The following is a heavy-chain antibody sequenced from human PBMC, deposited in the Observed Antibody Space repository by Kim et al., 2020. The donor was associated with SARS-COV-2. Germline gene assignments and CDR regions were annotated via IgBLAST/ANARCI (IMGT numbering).Heavy chain of an antibody. D-gene: IGHD6-19*01. V-gene: IGHV4-4*02. CDR3: ARYISGRYSDY. J-gene: IGHJ4*02. CDR2: T. Sequence: TNYHPSLKSRVTISVDKSKNQFSLKLSSVTAADTAVYYCARYISGRYSDYWGQGTLVTVSS.